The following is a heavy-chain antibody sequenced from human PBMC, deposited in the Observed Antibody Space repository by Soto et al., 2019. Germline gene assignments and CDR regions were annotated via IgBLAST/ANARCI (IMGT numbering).Heavy chain of an antibody. CDR2: IFPLLATA. CDR1: GGDFSNFA. D-gene: IGHD1-26*01. Sequence: QVQLVQSGAEVKRPGSSVKVSCKVYGGDFSNFAISWVRQAPGQGLEWVGGIFPLLATATYTQKLHGRVAITADESTTTVYMEVSRLTSDDTAVYYCEREVSQLVGGTHFASWGQGTLVTVSS. V-gene: IGHV1-69*01. CDR3: EREVSQLVGGTHFAS. J-gene: IGHJ5*02.